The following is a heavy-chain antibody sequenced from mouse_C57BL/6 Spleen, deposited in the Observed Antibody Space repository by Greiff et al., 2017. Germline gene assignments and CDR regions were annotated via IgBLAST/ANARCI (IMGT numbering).Heavy chain of an antibody. D-gene: IGHD3-1*01. Sequence: QVQLQQPGAELVMPGASVKLSCKASGYTFTSYWMHWVKQRPGQGLEWIGEIDPSDSYTNYNQKFKGKTTLTVDTSSSTAYMQLSSLTSEDSAVYYCASSGARFDYWGQGTTLTVSS. J-gene: IGHJ2*01. CDR2: IDPSDSYT. V-gene: IGHV1-69*01. CDR1: GYTFTSYW. CDR3: ASSGARFDY.